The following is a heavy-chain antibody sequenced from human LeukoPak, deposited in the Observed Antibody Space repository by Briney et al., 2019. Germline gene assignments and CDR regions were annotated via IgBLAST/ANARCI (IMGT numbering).Heavy chain of an antibody. CDR2: INHSGST. J-gene: IGHJ3*02. CDR1: GGSFSGYY. V-gene: IGHV4-34*01. CDR3: ARNEFGSWSAAFDT. D-gene: IGHD6-13*01. Sequence: PSETLSLTCAVYGGSFSGYYWSWIRQPPGKGLEWIGEINHSGSTNYNPSFKTRGTISVDTSKNQFSLNMISVTAADTAVYYCARNEFGSWSAAFDTWGQGTMVIVSS.